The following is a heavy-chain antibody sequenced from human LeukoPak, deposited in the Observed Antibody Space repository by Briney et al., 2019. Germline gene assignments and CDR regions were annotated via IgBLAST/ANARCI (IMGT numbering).Heavy chain of an antibody. CDR2: IIPIFGTA. D-gene: IGHD2-15*01. J-gene: IGHJ4*02. CDR3: AVSSTYCSGGSCYSDY. V-gene: IGHV1-69*05. Sequence: HRASVKVSCKASGGTFSNYAISWVRQAPGQGLERMGGIIPIFGTANYAQKFQGRVTITTDESTSTAYMELSSLRSEDTAVYYCAVSSTYCSGGSCYSDYWGQGTLVTVSS. CDR1: GGTFSNYA.